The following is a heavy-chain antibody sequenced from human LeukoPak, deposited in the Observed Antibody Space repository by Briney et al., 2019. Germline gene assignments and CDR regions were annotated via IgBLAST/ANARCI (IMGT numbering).Heavy chain of an antibody. CDR3: ARRTLPSPGIVAPTAFDY. CDR2: IYYSGST. Sequence: PSETLSLTCTASGGSISSGGYYWSWIRQHPGKGLEWIGYIYYSGSTYYNPSLKSRVTISVDTSKNQFSLKLSSVTAADTAVYYCARRTLPSPGIVAPTAFDYWGQGTLVTVSS. J-gene: IGHJ4*02. CDR1: GGSISSGGYY. D-gene: IGHD5-12*01. V-gene: IGHV4-31*03.